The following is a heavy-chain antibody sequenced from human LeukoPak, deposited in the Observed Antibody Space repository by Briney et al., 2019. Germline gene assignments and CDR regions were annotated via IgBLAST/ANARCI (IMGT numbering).Heavy chain of an antibody. V-gene: IGHV4-34*01. CDR1: GGSFSGDY. Sequence: PSETLTFTFAVYGGSFSGDYWSWIRQPPAKGLEWIGEINHSGSTIYTPTLKSRVTISVDTSKNQFSLKLSSVTAADTAVYYCARLTPRGSWYRPLYYFDYWGQGTLVTVSS. D-gene: IGHD6-13*01. CDR3: ARLTPRGSWYRPLYYFDY. J-gene: IGHJ4*02. CDR2: INHSGST.